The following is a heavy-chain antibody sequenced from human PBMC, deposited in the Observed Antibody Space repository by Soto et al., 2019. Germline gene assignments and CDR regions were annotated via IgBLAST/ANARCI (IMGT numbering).Heavy chain of an antibody. Sequence: QITLKESGPTLVKPTQTLTLTCTFSGFSLSTSGVGVGWIRQPPGKALEWLALIYWDDDKRYSPSLKSRLTITNDTSKNQVVRTMTHMDPLDTATYDGAHTTYYYDICVYYHYWYFDRWWRGTLVTVSS. CDR3: AHTTYYYDICVYYHYWYFDR. D-gene: IGHD3-22*01. J-gene: IGHJ2*01. V-gene: IGHV2-5*02. CDR2: IYWDDDK. CDR1: GFSLSTSGVG.